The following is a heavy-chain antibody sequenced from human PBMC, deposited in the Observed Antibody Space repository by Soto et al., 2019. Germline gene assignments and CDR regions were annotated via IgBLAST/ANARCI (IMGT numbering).Heavy chain of an antibody. Sequence: EVQLLESGGGLVQPGGSRRLSCAASGFNFRTYVMNWVRQAPGKGLEWVSGISGNGDSAYYADSVKGRFTITRDNSKSTVFLRMDSLRPDDTAVYYCVKTRLYDAGEYHRDGLDFWGEGTVVTVSS. J-gene: IGHJ3*01. D-gene: IGHD3-22*01. CDR3: VKTRLYDAGEYHRDGLDF. CDR1: GFNFRTYV. CDR2: ISGNGDSA. V-gene: IGHV3-23*01.